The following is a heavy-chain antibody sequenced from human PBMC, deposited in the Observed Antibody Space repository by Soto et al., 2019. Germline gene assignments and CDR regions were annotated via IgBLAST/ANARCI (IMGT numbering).Heavy chain of an antibody. J-gene: IGHJ4*02. CDR1: GYMFTGYY. Sequence: GASVKVSCKASGYMFTGYYMHWVRQAPGEGLEWMGWINPKSGFTHYAQKFQGRATMTRDASINTTYLDLSSLRSDDTAVYYCATPGGPDTGGYYYFDYWGQGTLVTVSS. V-gene: IGHV1-2*02. CDR3: ATPGGPDTGGYYYFDY. CDR2: INPKSGFT. D-gene: IGHD2-8*02.